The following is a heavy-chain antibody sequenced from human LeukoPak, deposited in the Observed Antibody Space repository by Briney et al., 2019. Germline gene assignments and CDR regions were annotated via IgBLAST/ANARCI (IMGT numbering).Heavy chain of an antibody. Sequence: GGSLRLSCAASGFTFSSYEMNWVRQAPGKGLEWVSCISSSGSTIYYADSVKGRFTISRDNAKNSLYLQMNSLRAEDTAVYYCAREGYYYGFDIWGQGTMVTVSS. J-gene: IGHJ3*02. D-gene: IGHD3-10*01. CDR3: AREGYYYGFDI. V-gene: IGHV3-48*03. CDR2: ISSSGSTI. CDR1: GFTFSSYE.